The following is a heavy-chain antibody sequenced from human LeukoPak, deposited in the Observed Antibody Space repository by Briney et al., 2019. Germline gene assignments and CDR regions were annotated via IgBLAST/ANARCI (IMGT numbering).Heavy chain of an antibody. CDR3: ARVGREPRPNWFDP. D-gene: IGHD1-14*01. J-gene: IGHJ5*02. V-gene: IGHV4-39*07. Sequence: PSETLSPTCTVSGGSISSRSYYWGWIRQPPGKGLEWIGNFYYSGGTHYNPSLKSRVTISVDTSKNQFSLKLSSVTAADTAVYYCARVGREPRPNWFDPWGQGTLVTVSS. CDR2: FYYSGGT. CDR1: GGSISSRSYY.